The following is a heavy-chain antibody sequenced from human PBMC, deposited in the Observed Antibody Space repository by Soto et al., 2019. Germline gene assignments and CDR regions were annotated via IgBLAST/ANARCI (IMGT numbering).Heavy chain of an antibody. D-gene: IGHD3-22*01. Sequence: VKVSCKVSGYSLTELSMHWVRQAPGKGLEWMGGFDPEDGETIYAQKFQGRVTMTEDTSTDTAYMELSSLRSEDTAVYYCATDPFYYDDTTGYYNMDVWGQGTTGTVSS. J-gene: IGHJ6*02. CDR3: ATDPFYYDDTTGYYNMDV. CDR2: FDPEDGET. CDR1: GYSLTELS. V-gene: IGHV1-24*01.